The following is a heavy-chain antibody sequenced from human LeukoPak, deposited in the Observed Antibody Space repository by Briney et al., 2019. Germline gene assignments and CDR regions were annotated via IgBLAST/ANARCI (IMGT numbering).Heavy chain of an antibody. Sequence: PSETLSLTCTVSGASISTYYWSWIRQPPGKGLEWIGYISYSGSINYNPSLKSRVTILVDTSKSQFSLKLTSVTAADTAVYYCARDRSGSSYVDSYHGIDVWGQGTTVTVS. CDR2: ISYSGSI. CDR1: GASISTYY. V-gene: IGHV4-59*01. CDR3: ARDRSGSSYVDSYHGIDV. D-gene: IGHD6-6*01. J-gene: IGHJ6*02.